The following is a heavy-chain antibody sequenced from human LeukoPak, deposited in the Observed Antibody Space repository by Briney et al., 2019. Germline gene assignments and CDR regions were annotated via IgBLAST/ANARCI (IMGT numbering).Heavy chain of an antibody. V-gene: IGHV3-21*01. D-gene: IGHD2-2*02. Sequence: GGSLRLSCAASGFTFSSYSMNWVRQAPGKGLEWVSSISSSSSYIYYADSVKGRFTISRDNAKNLLYLQMNSLRAEDTAVYYCATTKDIVVVPAAIGYYYGMDVWGQGTTVTVSS. CDR2: ISSSSSYI. J-gene: IGHJ6*02. CDR1: GFTFSSYS. CDR3: ATTKDIVVVPAAIGYYYGMDV.